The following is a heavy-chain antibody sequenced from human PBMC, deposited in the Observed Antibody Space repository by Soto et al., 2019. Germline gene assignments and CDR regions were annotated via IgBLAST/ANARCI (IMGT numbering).Heavy chain of an antibody. Sequence: WGSLRLSCAASGFTFSSYEMNWVRQAPGKGLEWVSYISSSGSTIYYADSVKGRFTISRDNAKNSLYLQMNSLRAEDTAVYYCARVQKQQLAPGLDYWGQGTLVTVSS. J-gene: IGHJ4*02. CDR2: ISSSGSTI. D-gene: IGHD6-13*01. V-gene: IGHV3-48*03. CDR3: ARVQKQQLAPGLDY. CDR1: GFTFSSYE.